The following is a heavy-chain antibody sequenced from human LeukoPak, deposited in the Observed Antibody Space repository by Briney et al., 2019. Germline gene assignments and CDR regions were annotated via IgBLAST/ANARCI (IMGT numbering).Heavy chain of an antibody. CDR3: ARGGDPAIPGGGTFNTLDY. CDR2: INHNGGST. V-gene: IGHV1-46*01. CDR1: GYTFTTYY. J-gene: IGHJ4*02. Sequence: ASVKVSCKASGYTFTTYYMHWVRQAPGQGLECMGIINHNGGSTSYPQKFQGRVTMTRDTSTSTVYMELSSLRSADTAVYYCARGGDPAIPGGGTFNTLDYWGQGTLVTVSS. D-gene: IGHD6-13*01.